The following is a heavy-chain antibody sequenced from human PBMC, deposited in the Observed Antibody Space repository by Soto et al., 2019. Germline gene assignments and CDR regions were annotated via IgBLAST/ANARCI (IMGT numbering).Heavy chain of an antibody. D-gene: IGHD3-22*01. V-gene: IGHV3-49*04. CDR2: IRSKAYGGST. Sequence: PGGSLRLSCTTSGFTFGDYAMSWVRQAPGKGLEWVGFIRSKAYGGSTEYAASVKGRFTISRDDSKTIAYLQMNSLKTEDTAVYYCTRAAYDSSGDYWGYFVYWGLGTLVTVSS. CDR1: GFTFGDYA. J-gene: IGHJ4*02. CDR3: TRAAYDSSGDYWGYFVY.